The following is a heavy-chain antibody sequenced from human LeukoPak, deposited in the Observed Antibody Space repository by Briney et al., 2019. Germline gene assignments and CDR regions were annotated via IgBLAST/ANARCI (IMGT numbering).Heavy chain of an antibody. Sequence: PSETLSLTCAVYGGSFSGYYWSWIRQPPGKGLEWIGEINHSGSTNYNPSPKSRVTISVDTSKNQFSLKLSSVTAADTAVYYCARGGSGILAGYYFDYWGQGTLVTVSS. CDR1: GGSFSGYY. CDR2: INHSGST. V-gene: IGHV4-34*01. J-gene: IGHJ4*02. CDR3: ARGGSGILAGYYFDY. D-gene: IGHD3-10*01.